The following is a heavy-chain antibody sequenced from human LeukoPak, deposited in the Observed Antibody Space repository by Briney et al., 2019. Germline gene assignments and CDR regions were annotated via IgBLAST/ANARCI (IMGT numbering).Heavy chain of an antibody. CDR3: AKGATYYYDSSGSYYGDY. V-gene: IGHV3-23*01. J-gene: IGHJ4*02. CDR2: ISGSGGST. Sequence: PGGSLRLSCAACGFTFSSYAMSWVRQAPGKGLEWVSAISGSGGSTYYADSVKGRFTISRDNSKNTLYLQMNSLRAEDTAVYYCAKGATYYYDSSGSYYGDYWGQGTLVTVSS. D-gene: IGHD3-22*01. CDR1: GFTFSSYA.